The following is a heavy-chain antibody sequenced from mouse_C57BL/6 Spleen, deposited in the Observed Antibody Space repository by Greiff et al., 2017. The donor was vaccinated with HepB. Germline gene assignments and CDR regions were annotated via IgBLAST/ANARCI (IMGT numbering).Heavy chain of an antibody. V-gene: IGHV1-19*01. CDR3: ARRSTTIDYAMDY. CDR1: GYTFTDYY. CDR2: INPYHGGT. J-gene: IGHJ4*01. D-gene: IGHD2-4*01. Sequence: EVQLQQSGPVLVKPGASVKMSCKASGYTFTDYYMNWVKQSHGKSLEWIGVINPYHGGTSYNQKFKGKATLTVDKSSSTAYMELNSLTSEDSAVYYCARRSTTIDYAMDYWGQGTSVTVSS.